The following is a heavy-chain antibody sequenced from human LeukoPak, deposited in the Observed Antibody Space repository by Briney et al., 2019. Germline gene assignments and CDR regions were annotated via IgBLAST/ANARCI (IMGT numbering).Heavy chain of an antibody. Sequence: ASVKVSCKASGGTFSSYAISWVRQAPGQGLEWMGGIIPIFGTANYAQKFQGRVTITADKSTSTAYMELSSLRSEDTAVYFCARPRGCNSGRCNNFDYWGQGTLVTVSS. CDR1: GGTFSSYA. CDR3: ARPRGCNSGRCNNFDY. J-gene: IGHJ4*01. D-gene: IGHD2-8*01. V-gene: IGHV1-69*06. CDR2: IIPIFGTA.